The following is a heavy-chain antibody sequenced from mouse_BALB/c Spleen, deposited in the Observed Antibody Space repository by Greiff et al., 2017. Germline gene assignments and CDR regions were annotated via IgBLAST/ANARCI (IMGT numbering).Heavy chain of an antibody. CDR1: GFSLTGYG. V-gene: IGHV2-6-7*01. J-gene: IGHJ4*01. CDR2: IWGDGST. Sequence: QVQLQESGPGLVAPSQSLSITCTVSGFSLTGYGVNWVRQPPGKGLEWLGMIWGDGSTDYNSALKSRLSISKDNSKSQVFLKMNSLQTDDTARYYCARSTMIKSYAMDYWGQGTSVTVSS. CDR3: ARSTMIKSYAMDY. D-gene: IGHD2-4*01.